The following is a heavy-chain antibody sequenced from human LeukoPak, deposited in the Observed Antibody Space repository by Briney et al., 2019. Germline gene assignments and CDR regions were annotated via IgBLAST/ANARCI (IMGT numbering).Heavy chain of an antibody. Sequence: PSETLSLTCTVSVGSISSSSHYWGWIRHPPGKWLEWIASIHYSGGSNYNPSLKSRVTISVDTSKNQVSLKVRSVTAADTAVYYCAKHESLIAVDIWGQGTMVTVSS. CDR1: VGSISSSSHY. CDR3: AKHESLIAVDI. J-gene: IGHJ3*02. CDR2: IHYSGGS. V-gene: IGHV4-39*01.